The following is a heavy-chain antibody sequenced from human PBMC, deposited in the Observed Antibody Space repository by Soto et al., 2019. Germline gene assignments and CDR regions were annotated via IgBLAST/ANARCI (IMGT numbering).Heavy chain of an antibody. CDR3: AKDAITIVRGVWNAFDI. CDR2: ISGSGGST. CDR1: GFTFSTYA. J-gene: IGHJ3*02. D-gene: IGHD3-10*01. V-gene: IGHV3-23*01. Sequence: EVQLLESGGGLVQPGGSLRLSCAASGFTFSTYAMSWVRQAPGKGLEWVSAISGSGGSTYYADSVKGRFTISRDNSKNTLYLQRNSLRAEDTAVYYCAKDAITIVRGVWNAFDIWGQGTMVTVSS.